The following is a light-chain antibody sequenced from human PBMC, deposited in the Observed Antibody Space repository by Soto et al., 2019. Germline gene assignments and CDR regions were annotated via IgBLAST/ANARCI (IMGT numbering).Light chain of an antibody. V-gene: IGKV3D-11*02. J-gene: IGKJ5*01. Sequence: ESVXPRSKQTLFLSPGQRATRACRASPSVTNLLAWYQQQPGKAPXLXXXGALNRDTGIPARFSGSGSGKDFTLTISRRQHEDSGAYYCQQSKFGQPVTFGQGTGLET. CDR1: PSVTNL. CDR3: QQSKFGQPVT. CDR2: GAL.